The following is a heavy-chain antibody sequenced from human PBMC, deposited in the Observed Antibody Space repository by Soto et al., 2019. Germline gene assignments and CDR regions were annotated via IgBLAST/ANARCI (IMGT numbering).Heavy chain of an antibody. D-gene: IGHD4-4*01. CDR3: AKETYSNYDLGY. CDR1: GFTFDDYA. J-gene: IGHJ4*02. V-gene: IGHV3-9*01. CDR2: ISWNSGSI. Sequence: HPGGSLRLSCAASGFTFDDYAMHWVRQAPGKGLEWVSGISWNSGSIGYADSVKGRFTISRDNAKNSLYLQMNSLRAEDTALYYCAKETYSNYDLGYWGQGTLVTVSS.